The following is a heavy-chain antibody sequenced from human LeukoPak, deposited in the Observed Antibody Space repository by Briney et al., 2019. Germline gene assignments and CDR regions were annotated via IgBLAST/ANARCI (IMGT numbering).Heavy chain of an antibody. Sequence: GGSLRLSCAASGFTVSSNYMSWVRQAPGKGLEWVSVLYSGGSSYYADSVKGRFTISRDNAKNSLYLRMNSLRDEDTALYYCARGGGSIRHSYYYYVDVWGKGTSVTVSS. D-gene: IGHD2-15*01. J-gene: IGHJ6*03. CDR1: GFTVSSNY. CDR2: LYSGGSS. CDR3: ARGGGSIRHSYYYYVDV. V-gene: IGHV3-53*01.